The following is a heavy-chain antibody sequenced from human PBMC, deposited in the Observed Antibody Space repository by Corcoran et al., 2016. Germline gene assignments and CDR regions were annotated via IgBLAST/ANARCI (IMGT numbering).Heavy chain of an antibody. J-gene: IGHJ4*01. V-gene: IGHV3-15*01. CDR3: TTDPRY. CDR1: GFRFNDAW. CDR2: IKNNGDGGTT. Sequence: EVQLVESGGGFVKPGGSLRLSCTASGFRFNDAWMSWVRQAPGKGLEWLGRIKNNGDGGTTDYAAPVKGRFTVSSDDSKNRLYLKMNSLKTEDTGVYYCTTDPRYWGHGTLVTVSS.